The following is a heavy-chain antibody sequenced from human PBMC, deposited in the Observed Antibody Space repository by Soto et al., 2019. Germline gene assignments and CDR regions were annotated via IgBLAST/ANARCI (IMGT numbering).Heavy chain of an antibody. CDR2: ISGSSSYI. D-gene: IGHD2-15*01. CDR1: GFTFSSYA. Sequence: LRLSCAASGFTFSSYAMSWVRQAPGKGLEWVSAISGSSSYIYYADSVKGRFTISRDNAKNSLYLQMNSLRAEDTAVYYCARGPIRWYFDYWGQGTLVTVSS. J-gene: IGHJ4*02. CDR3: ARGPIRWYFDY. V-gene: IGHV3-21*01.